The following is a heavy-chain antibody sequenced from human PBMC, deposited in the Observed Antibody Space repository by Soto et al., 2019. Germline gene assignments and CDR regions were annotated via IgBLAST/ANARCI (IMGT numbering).Heavy chain of an antibody. V-gene: IGHV3-74*03. CDR2: IKPDGSRT. CDR1: GFTFSSYW. D-gene: IGHD1-1*01. CDR3: ARDNNWSYDS. Sequence: PGGSLRLSCAASGFTFSSYWMHWVRQAPGGGLVWVSYIKPDGSRTKDADSVKGRFTISRDNARNTLYLRMNSLRAEDTAVYYCARDNNWSYDSWGRGTPVTVSS. J-gene: IGHJ4*02.